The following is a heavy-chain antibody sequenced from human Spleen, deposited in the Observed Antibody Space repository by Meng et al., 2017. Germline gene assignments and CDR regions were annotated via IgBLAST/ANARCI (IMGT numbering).Heavy chain of an antibody. J-gene: IGHJ1*01. D-gene: IGHD3-10*01. Sequence: QVQQWGAGLLKASEPLSLTCAVYGGSFSGYYWSWIRQPPGKGLEWIGEIPHRGSSAYNPSLKSRVSMSIDKSKNQFSLKLTSVTAADTAVYHCLRGSGGSVWGQGTLVTVSS. CDR3: LRGSGGSV. CDR2: IPHRGSS. CDR1: GGSFSGYY. V-gene: IGHV4-34*01.